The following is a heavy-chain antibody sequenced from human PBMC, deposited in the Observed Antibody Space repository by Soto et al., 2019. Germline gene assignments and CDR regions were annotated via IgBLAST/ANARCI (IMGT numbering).Heavy chain of an antibody. CDR1: GGTFSSYA. V-gene: IGHV1-69*01. CDR3: ARGASDSSGWDYYYGMDV. D-gene: IGHD6-19*01. CDR2: IIPIFGTA. J-gene: IGHJ6*02. Sequence: QVQLAQSGAEVKKPGSSVKVSCKASGGTFSSYAISWVRQAPGQGLEWMGGIIPIFGTANYAQKFQGRVTIIADESTSTAYMELSSLRSEDTAVYYCARGASDSSGWDYYYGMDVWGQGTTVTVSS.